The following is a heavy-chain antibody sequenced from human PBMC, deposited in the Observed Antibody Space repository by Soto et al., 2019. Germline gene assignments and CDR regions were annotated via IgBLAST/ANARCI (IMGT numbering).Heavy chain of an antibody. Sequence: PXGSLILSWASSGFIYRDYLMHWVLQAPGKEPVWVARVNGGGGVTYYADSVRGRFIISRDNTRNVVHLEMNDLGVDDTAMYYCDRGYDAAQYYFDQWGQGTLVTVSS. CDR2: VNGGGGVT. CDR3: DRGYDAAQYYFDQ. CDR1: GFIYRDYL. J-gene: IGHJ4*02. V-gene: IGHV3-74*01. D-gene: IGHD3-16*01.